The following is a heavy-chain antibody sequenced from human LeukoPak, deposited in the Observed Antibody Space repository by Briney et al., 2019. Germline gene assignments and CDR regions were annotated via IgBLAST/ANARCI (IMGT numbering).Heavy chain of an antibody. CDR1: GFTFYDYA. CDR2: ISWKSGSI. Sequence: PGRSLRLSCAASGFTFYDYAMHWVRHAPGKGLEWVSGISWKSGSIGYADSVKGGFTISRDNAKNSLYLQMNSLRAEDTALYYYAKDSSSWPNYYYYMDAWGKGPTVTVS. D-gene: IGHD6-13*01. J-gene: IGHJ6*03. CDR3: AKDSSSWPNYYYYMDA. V-gene: IGHV3-9*01.